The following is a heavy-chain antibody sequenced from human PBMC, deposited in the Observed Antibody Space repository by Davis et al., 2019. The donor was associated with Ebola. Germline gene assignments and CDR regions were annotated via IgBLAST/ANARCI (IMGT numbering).Heavy chain of an antibody. CDR2: INWNGGST. CDR3: ARASSGWALDY. CDR1: GFTFDDYG. D-gene: IGHD6-19*01. J-gene: IGHJ4*02. Sequence: GGSLRLSCAASGFTFDDYGMSWVRHAPGKGLEWVSGINWNGGSTGYADSVKGRFTISRDNAKNSLYLQMNSLRAEDTALYYCARASSGWALDYWGQGTLVTVSS. V-gene: IGHV3-20*04.